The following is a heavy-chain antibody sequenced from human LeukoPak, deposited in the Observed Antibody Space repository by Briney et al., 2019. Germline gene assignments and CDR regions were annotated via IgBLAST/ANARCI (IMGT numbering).Heavy chain of an antibody. Sequence: TGESLRLSCATSGFSFNRRGMNWVRHPPGKGLEWVLYISPRSETIYYAESVKGRFTVSRDDSKDSLYLQMHTLRAEDTAVYYCARIDGPTVFTYYMDLWGKGTTVTVAS. D-gene: IGHD3-16*01. CDR3: ARIDGPTVFTYYMDL. CDR2: ISPRSETI. CDR1: GFSFNRRG. J-gene: IGHJ6*03. V-gene: IGHV3-48*04.